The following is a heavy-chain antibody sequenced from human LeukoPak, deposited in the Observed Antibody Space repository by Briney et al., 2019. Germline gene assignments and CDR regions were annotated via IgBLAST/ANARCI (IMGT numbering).Heavy chain of an antibody. Sequence: PGGSVRLSCAAFGFTFSSYWMSWVRQAPGKGREWVANIEQDGSEKYYVDSVKGRFTISRDNAKYSLYLQMNSLRAEDTAVYYCARGKDYDFWSGYQAGFDYWGQGTLATVSS. D-gene: IGHD3-3*01. J-gene: IGHJ4*02. V-gene: IGHV3-7*01. CDR2: IEQDGSEK. CDR3: ARGKDYDFWSGYQAGFDY. CDR1: GFTFSSYW.